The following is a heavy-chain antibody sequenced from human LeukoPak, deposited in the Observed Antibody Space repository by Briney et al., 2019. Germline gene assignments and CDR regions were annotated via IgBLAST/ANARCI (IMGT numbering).Heavy chain of an antibody. D-gene: IGHD3-16*01. V-gene: IGHV3-53*01. J-gene: IGHJ3*02. CDR3: AKGYDHDAFDI. CDR1: GFTVSSNY. CDR2: IYSGGST. Sequence: GGSLRLSCAASGFTVSSNYMSWVRQAPGKGLEWVSVIYSGGSTYYADSVKGRFTISRDNSKNTLYLQMNSLRAVDTAVYYCAKGYDHDAFDIWGQGTMVTVSS.